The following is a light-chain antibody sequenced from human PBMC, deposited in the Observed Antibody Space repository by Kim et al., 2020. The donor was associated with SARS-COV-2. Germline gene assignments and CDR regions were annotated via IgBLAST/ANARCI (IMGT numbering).Light chain of an antibody. CDR3: QQRSKWPLT. CDR1: QSVSKS. Sequence: LSPGERATLSGRASQSVSKSLGWYQQKTGQAPRLLIYDASNRATGIPARCSGSGSGTDFTLTISSLEPEDFAVYYCQQRSKWPLTFGRGTKVDIK. V-gene: IGKV3-11*01. J-gene: IGKJ4*01. CDR2: DAS.